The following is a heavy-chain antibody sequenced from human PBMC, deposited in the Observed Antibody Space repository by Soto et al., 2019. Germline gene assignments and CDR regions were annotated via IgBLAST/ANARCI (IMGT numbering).Heavy chain of an antibody. J-gene: IGHJ4*02. V-gene: IGHV1-69*13. CDR2: IIPIFGTA. Sequence: SVKVSCKASGDTFSTYTITWVRQAPGQGLEWMGGIIPIFGTANYAQKFQGRVTITADESTSTAYMELSSLRSEDTAVYYCALSPYGDSSGYLYYFDYWGQGTMVTVSS. CDR3: ALSPYGDSSGYLYYFDY. D-gene: IGHD3-22*01. CDR1: GDTFSTYT.